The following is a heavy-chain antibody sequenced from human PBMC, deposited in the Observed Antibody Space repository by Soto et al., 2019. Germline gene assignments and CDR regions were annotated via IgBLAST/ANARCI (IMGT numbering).Heavy chain of an antibody. V-gene: IGHV1-2*02. J-gene: IGHJ4*02. CDR3: ARDSRGGVTAIFDY. Sequence: QVQLVQSGAEVKKPGASVKVSCKASGYTFTGHYMNWVRQAPGQGLEWMGCINPDSGGTIYAQKFQGTVTMTRDTSISTVYMELSRVRSDDSAVYFCARDSRGGVTAIFDYWGQGTLVTVSS. CDR2: INPDSGGT. D-gene: IGHD2-21*02. CDR1: GYTFTGHY.